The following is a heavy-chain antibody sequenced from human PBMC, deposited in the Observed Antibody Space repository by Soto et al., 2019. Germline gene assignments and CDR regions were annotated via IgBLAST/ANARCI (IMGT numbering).Heavy chain of an antibody. V-gene: IGHV2-5*02. Sequence: QITLKESGPTLVKPTQTLTLTCTVSGFSLTTNGVGVGWFRQPPGKALEWLALIYRDDDKRYRPSLKSRVTITKDNTKNQVVLTRPNMDPVDTATYYCAHTVARGAYWETFNYWGQGTLVTVSS. J-gene: IGHJ4*02. CDR1: GFSLTTNGVG. CDR2: IYRDDDK. D-gene: IGHD1-26*01. CDR3: AHTVARGAYWETFNY.